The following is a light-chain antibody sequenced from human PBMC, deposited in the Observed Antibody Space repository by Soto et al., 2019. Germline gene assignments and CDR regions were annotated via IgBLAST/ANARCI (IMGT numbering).Light chain of an antibody. V-gene: IGLV2-14*01. CDR1: SSDVGGYNY. CDR3: SSYTSSRTLL. J-gene: IGLJ1*01. CDR2: DVS. Sequence: QSVLTQPASVSGSPGQSITISCTGTSSDVGGYNYVSWYQQHPGKAPKLMIYDVSNRPSGVSNLFSGSKSGNTASLTISGLQAEDEADYYCSSYTSSRTLLFGTGTKLTVL.